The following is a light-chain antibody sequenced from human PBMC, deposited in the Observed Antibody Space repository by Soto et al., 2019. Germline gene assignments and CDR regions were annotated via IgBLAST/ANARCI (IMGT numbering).Light chain of an antibody. J-gene: IGKJ1*01. CDR1: QTISSW. CDR2: KAS. CDR3: QHYNSYSEA. V-gene: IGKV1-5*03. Sequence: DIQMTQSPSTLSGSVGDRVTITCRASQTISSWLAWYQQKPGKAPKLLIYKASTLKSGVPSRFSGSGSGTEFTLTINSLHPDDFATYYCQHYNSYSEAFGQGTKVELK.